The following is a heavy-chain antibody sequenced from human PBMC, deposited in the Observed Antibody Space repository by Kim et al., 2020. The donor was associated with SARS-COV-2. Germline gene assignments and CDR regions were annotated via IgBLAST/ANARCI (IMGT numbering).Heavy chain of an antibody. Sequence: PSLTSLVTISVDTSKNQFSLKLSSVTAADTALYYCARSLYYYGSGTFDYWGQGTLVTVSS. J-gene: IGHJ4*02. V-gene: IGHV4-39*01. D-gene: IGHD3-10*01. CDR3: ARSLYYYGSGTFDY.